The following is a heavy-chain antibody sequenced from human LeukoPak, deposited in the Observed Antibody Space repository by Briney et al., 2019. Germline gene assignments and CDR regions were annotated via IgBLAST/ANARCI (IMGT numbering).Heavy chain of an antibody. CDR2: IYHSGST. Sequence: PSETLSLTCTVSGYSISSGYYWGWIRQPPGKGLEWIGSIYHSGSTYYNPSLKSRVTISVDTSKNQFSLKLSSVTAADTAVYYCASRDLYCSSTSCYFLAFDPWGQGTLVTVSS. V-gene: IGHV4-38-2*02. D-gene: IGHD2-2*01. CDR1: GYSISSGYY. J-gene: IGHJ5*02. CDR3: ASRDLYCSSTSCYFLAFDP.